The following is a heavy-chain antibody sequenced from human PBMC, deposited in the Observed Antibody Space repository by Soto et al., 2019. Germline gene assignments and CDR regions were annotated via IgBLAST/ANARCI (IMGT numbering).Heavy chain of an antibody. D-gene: IGHD2-15*01. CDR2: ISYDGSNK. CDR1: GFTFSSYG. V-gene: IGHV3-30*18. CDR3: AKDLGWYAPYYYYGMDV. Sequence: QVQLLESGGGVVQPGRSLRLSCAASGFTFSSYGMHWVRQAPGKGLEWVAVISYDGSNKYYADSVKGRFTISRDNSKNTLYLQMNSLRAEDTAVYYCAKDLGWYAPYYYYGMDVWGQGTTVTVSS. J-gene: IGHJ6*02.